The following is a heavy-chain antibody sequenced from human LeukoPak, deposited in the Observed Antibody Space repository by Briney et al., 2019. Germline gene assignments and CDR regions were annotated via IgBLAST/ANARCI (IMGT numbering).Heavy chain of an antibody. CDR2: ISGSGGST. CDR3: AKVDSSGWYRRGGNWFDP. CDR1: GFTFSSYG. J-gene: IGHJ5*02. Sequence: PGGSLRLSCAASGFTFSSYGMSWVRQAPGKGLEWVSAISGSGGSTYYADSVKGRFTTSRDNSKNTLYLQMNSLRAEDTAVYYCAKVDSSGWYRRGGNWFDPWGQGTLVTVSS. V-gene: IGHV3-23*01. D-gene: IGHD6-19*01.